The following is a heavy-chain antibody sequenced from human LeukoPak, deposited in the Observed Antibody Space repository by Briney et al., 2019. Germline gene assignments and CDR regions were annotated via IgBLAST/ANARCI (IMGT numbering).Heavy chain of an antibody. J-gene: IGHJ4*02. V-gene: IGHV3-30*18. CDR1: GLTFSSYG. D-gene: IGHD2-2*01. Sequence: GRSLRLSCAASGLTFSSYGMHWVRQAPGKGLEWVAVISYDGSNKYYADSVKGRFTISRDNSKNTLYLQMNSLRAEDTAVYYCAKSRLRYCSSTSCYESDYWGQGTLVTVSS. CDR2: ISYDGSNK. CDR3: AKSRLRYCSSTSCYESDY.